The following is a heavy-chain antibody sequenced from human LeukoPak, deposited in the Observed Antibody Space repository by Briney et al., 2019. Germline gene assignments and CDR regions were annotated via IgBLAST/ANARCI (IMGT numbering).Heavy chain of an antibody. CDR1: GYSFTSYW. J-gene: IGHJ6*03. CDR3: ARHKPGIVEASKDYYMDV. D-gene: IGHD6-13*01. CDR2: IFPGDSDT. Sequence: GESLKISCKGSGYSFTSYWIGWVRQMPGKGLEWMGIIFPGDSDTRYSPSFQGQVTISADKSISTAYLQWSSLKASDTAIYYCARHKPGIVEASKDYYMDVWGKGTTVTVSS. V-gene: IGHV5-51*01.